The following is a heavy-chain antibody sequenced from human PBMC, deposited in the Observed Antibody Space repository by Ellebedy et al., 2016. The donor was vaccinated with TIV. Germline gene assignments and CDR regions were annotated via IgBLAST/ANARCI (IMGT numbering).Heavy chain of an antibody. CDR1: GYGFTSHA. V-gene: IGHV1-3*04. J-gene: IGHJ6*02. CDR2: INTDKGDT. CDR3: ARGTFLGYYYAMDV. D-gene: IGHD2/OR15-2a*01. Sequence: AASVKVSCKATGYGFTSHAVHWVRQAPGQRLEWMGWINTDKGDTRYSQKFQGRVIITRDTSANTAYMELTSLRSEETALYYCARGTFLGYYYAMDVWGQGTTVTVSS.